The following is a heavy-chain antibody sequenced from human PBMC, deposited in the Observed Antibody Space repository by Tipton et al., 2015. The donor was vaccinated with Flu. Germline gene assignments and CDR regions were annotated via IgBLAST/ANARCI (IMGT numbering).Heavy chain of an antibody. D-gene: IGHD3-10*01. V-gene: IGHV1-2*02. CDR1: GYSFTAYY. CDR2: IHPNTGAT. J-gene: IGHJ6*02. CDR3: VREGIWNGHLLYGLDV. Sequence: VQLVQSGAEVKKPGASVRVSCQASGYSFTAYYLHWVRQAPGQGLEWMGWIHPNTGATNYAQKFQDRVTMTSDTSISTTSMELNSLRSDDTAVYFCVREGIWNGHLLYGLDVWGQGTTVTVS.